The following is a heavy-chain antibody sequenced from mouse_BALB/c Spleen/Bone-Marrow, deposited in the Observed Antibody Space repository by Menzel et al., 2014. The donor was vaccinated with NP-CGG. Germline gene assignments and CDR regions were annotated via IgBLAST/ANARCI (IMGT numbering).Heavy chain of an antibody. D-gene: IGHD1-1*01. J-gene: IGHJ4*01. CDR1: GYTFTSYY. CDR3: TRSPITTVVAETMDC. V-gene: IGHV1-53*01. Sequence: VQLQQSGAELVKPGASVKLSCKASGYTFTSYYMYWVKQRPGQGLERIGEIKPSNGGTNFNEKFKSKATLTVDTSSSTAYVQLISLTSEDSAVYYCTRSPITTVVAETMDCWGQGTSVTVSS. CDR2: IKPSNGGT.